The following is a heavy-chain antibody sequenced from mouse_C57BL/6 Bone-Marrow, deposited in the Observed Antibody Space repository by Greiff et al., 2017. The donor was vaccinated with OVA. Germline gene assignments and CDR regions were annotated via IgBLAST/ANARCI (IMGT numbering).Heavy chain of an antibody. CDR2: FHPYNDDT. V-gene: IGHV1-47*01. D-gene: IGHD1-1*01. J-gene: IGHJ4*01. Sequence: QVQLQQSGAELVKPGASVKMSCKASGYTFTTYPIEWMKQNHGKSLEWIGNFHPYNDDTKYNEKFKGKATLTVEKSSSTVYLELSRFTSDDSAVSYCSRLTYYCSYSSAMASWGQGPSVTVSS. CDR3: SRLTYYCSYSSAMAS. CDR1: GYTFTTYP.